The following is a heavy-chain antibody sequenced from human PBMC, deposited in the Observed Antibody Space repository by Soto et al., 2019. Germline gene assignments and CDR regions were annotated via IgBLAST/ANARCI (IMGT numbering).Heavy chain of an antibody. CDR3: AKDIGANIVVIPVAITFGY. CDR1: GFTFDDYA. J-gene: IGHJ4*02. Sequence: PGGSLRLSCAASGFTFDDYAMHWGRQAPGKDLELVSGISWNSCDIGYADYVKGRFTISSDNAKNSLFLQMNSLRSEDTALYYCAKDIGANIVVIPVAITFGYWGQGTQVTVSS. CDR2: ISWNSCDI. V-gene: IGHV3-9*01. D-gene: IGHD2-2*01.